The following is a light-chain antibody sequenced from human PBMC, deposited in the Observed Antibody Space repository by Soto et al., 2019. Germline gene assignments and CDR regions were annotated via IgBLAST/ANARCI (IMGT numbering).Light chain of an antibody. Sequence: DIQMTQSPSTLSASLENRVTITCRASQSVRSWLAWYQQKPGRSPKLLIYDASSLQSGVPSRFSGSGFGTDFTLTISSLQADDFATYYCQQYFIYSFTFGPGTKVDIK. V-gene: IGKV1-5*01. J-gene: IGKJ3*01. CDR2: DAS. CDR3: QQYFIYSFT. CDR1: QSVRSW.